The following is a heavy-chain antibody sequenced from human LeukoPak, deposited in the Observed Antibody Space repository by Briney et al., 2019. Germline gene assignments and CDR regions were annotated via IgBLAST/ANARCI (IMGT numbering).Heavy chain of an antibody. V-gene: IGHV3-53*01. Sequence: GGSLRLSCAASGFTVSNNYMSWVRQAPGKGLEWVSVIYSGGSTYYADSVKGRFTISRDSSKNTLYLQMNNLRAEDTAIYYCAGRVYYDSSTNYYQPFDIWGQGTTVTVSS. J-gene: IGHJ3*02. CDR3: AGRVYYDSSTNYYQPFDI. CDR2: IYSGGST. CDR1: GFTVSNNY. D-gene: IGHD3-22*01.